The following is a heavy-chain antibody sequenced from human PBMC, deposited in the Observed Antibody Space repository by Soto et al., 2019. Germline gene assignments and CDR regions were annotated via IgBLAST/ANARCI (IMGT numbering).Heavy chain of an antibody. V-gene: IGHV3-13*01. D-gene: IGHD2-2*01. J-gene: IGHJ4*02. CDR1: GFTFSSYD. Sequence: EVQLVESGGGLVQPGGSLRLSCAASGFTFSSYDMHWVRQATGKGLEWVSAIGTAGDTYYPGSVKGRFTISRENAKNSLYLQMNSLRAEDTAVYYCAREGRGCSSTSCSFDYWGQGTLDTVSS. CDR2: IGTAGDT. CDR3: AREGRGCSSTSCSFDY.